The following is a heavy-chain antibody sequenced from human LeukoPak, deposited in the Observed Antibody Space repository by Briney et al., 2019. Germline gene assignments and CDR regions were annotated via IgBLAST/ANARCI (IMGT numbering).Heavy chain of an antibody. CDR3: ARGYYDFWSGCYPSYYYGMDV. V-gene: IGHV1-46*01. CDR1: GYTFTSYY. Sequence: ASVKVSCKASGYTFTSYYMHWVRQAPGQGLEWMGIINPSGGSTSYAQKFQGRVTTTRDTSTSTVYMELSSLRSEDTAVYYCARGYYDFWSGCYPSYYYGMDVWGQGTTVTVSS. J-gene: IGHJ6*02. D-gene: IGHD3-3*01. CDR2: INPSGGST.